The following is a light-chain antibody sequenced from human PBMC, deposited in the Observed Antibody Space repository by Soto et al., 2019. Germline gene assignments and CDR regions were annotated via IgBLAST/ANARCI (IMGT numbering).Light chain of an antibody. CDR2: GAS. J-gene: IGKJ1*01. CDR3: QQYYSYPRT. V-gene: IGKV3-20*01. Sequence: EIVLTQSPGTLSLSPGDRATLSCRASQSVSSSYLAWYQQKPGQAPRLLIHGASTRATGLPARLSGSGSGTDFTLSISCLQSEDFATYYCQQYYSYPRTFGQGTKVDIK. CDR1: QSVSSSY.